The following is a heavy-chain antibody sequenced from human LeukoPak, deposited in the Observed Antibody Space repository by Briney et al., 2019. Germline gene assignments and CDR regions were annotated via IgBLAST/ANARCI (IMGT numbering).Heavy chain of an antibody. J-gene: IGHJ4*02. CDR1: GFTFSNYD. V-gene: IGHV3-21*01. CDR2: ISSSSSYI. D-gene: IGHD5-24*01. CDR3: ARGEEKATITALDS. Sequence: GGSLRLSCAASGFTFSNYDMHWVRQAPGKGLEWVSTISSSSSYIYYADSIKGRFTISRDNAENSLYLQMNSLRAVDTAVYFCARGEEKATITALDSWGQGTLVTVSS.